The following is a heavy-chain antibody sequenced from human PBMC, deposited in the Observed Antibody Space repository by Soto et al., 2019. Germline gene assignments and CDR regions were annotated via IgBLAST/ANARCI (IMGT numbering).Heavy chain of an antibody. V-gene: IGHV3-30*18. CDR3: AKEPRKQWLAYYFDY. CDR2: ISYDGSNK. J-gene: IGHJ4*02. D-gene: IGHD6-19*01. Sequence: VGSLRLSCAASGFTFSSYGMHWVRQAPGKGLEWVAVISYDGSNKYYADSVKGRFTISRDNSKNTLYLQMNSLRAEDTAVYYCAKEPRKQWLAYYFDYWGQGTLVTVSS. CDR1: GFTFSSYG.